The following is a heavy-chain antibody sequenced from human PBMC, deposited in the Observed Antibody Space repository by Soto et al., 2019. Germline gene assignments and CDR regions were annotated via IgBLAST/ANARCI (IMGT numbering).Heavy chain of an antibody. V-gene: IGHV3-30*18. CDR3: AKDLGGGWIPDYFDH. CDR2: ISYDGTST. Sequence: QVQLEESGGGVVQPGRSLRLSCAASGFTFSSYGMHWVLQAPGKGLEWVAVISYDGTSTDFADSVKGRFTISRDNSKNALFLEMNSLRAEDTAVYYCAKDLGGGWIPDYFDHWGQGTLVTVSS. D-gene: IGHD3-16*01. J-gene: IGHJ4*02. CDR1: GFTFSSYG.